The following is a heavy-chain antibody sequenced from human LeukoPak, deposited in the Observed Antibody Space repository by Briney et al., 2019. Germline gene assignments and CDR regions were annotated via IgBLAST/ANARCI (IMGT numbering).Heavy chain of an antibody. D-gene: IGHD3-10*01. J-gene: IGHJ4*02. Sequence: GGSLRLSCAASGFTFSSDAMSWVRQAPGKGLEWCSVISGGGGTTYCSVSVKGRFTLSRDNSKTTLSLQMHSLRAEDTAVYYCAKASTFGELNRPFDYWGQGTLVTVSS. CDR1: GFTFSSDA. V-gene: IGHV3-23*01. CDR3: AKASTFGELNRPFDY. CDR2: ISGGGGTT.